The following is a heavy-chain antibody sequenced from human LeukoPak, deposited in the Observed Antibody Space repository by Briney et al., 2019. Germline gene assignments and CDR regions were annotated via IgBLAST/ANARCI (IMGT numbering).Heavy chain of an antibody. J-gene: IGHJ5*02. CDR1: GFTFRSYW. CDR3: AKDGAEYQLLSWFDP. D-gene: IGHD2-2*01. Sequence: GGSLRLSCAASGFTFRSYWMHWVRQVPGEGLVWVSRINNDGSSTNYADSVKGRFTISRDNAKNTLYLQMNSLRAEDTAVYYCAKDGAEYQLLSWFDPWGQGTLVTVSS. V-gene: IGHV3-74*01. CDR2: INNDGSST.